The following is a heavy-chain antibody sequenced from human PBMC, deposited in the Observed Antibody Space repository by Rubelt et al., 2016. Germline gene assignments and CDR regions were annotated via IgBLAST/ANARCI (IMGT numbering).Heavy chain of an antibody. D-gene: IGHD2-21*01. CDR1: A. J-gene: IGHJ4*02. V-gene: IGHV6-1*01. Sequence: AWNWIRQSPSRGLEWLGRTYYRSIWYSDSAVSVKSRITINADTSKNKVSLQLNSVTPEDTAVYYCARGGVSYSDYWGQGTLVTVSS. CDR3: ARGGVSYSDY. CDR2: TYYRSIWYS.